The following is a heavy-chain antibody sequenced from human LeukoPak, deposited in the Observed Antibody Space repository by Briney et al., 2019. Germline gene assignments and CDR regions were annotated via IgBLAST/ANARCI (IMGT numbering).Heavy chain of an antibody. CDR1: GFTFSSYG. CDR2: IRYDGSNK. D-gene: IGHD3-22*01. V-gene: IGHV3-30*02. Sequence: GGSLRLSCAASGFTFSSYGMHWVRQAPGKGLEWVAFIRYDGSNKYYADSVKGRFTISRDNSKNTLYLQMNSLRAEDTAVYYCARGSDDSSGYYSGAGARADYWGQGTLVTVSS. J-gene: IGHJ4*02. CDR3: ARGSDDSSGYYSGAGARADY.